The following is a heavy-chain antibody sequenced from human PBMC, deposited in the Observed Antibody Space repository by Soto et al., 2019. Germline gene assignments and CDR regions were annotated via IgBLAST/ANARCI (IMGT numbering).Heavy chain of an antibody. J-gene: IGHJ4*02. CDR3: ARDVAMPTGFGLAY. Sequence: QVQVVESGGNIVQPGTSLRLSCAASGFAFTNYGIHWVRQAPGKGLEWVAHISNDGSKKFYADSVKGRFTISRDNSENTVYLQMTSLRPDDTAVFYCARDVAMPTGFGLAYWGQGTLVTVSS. D-gene: IGHD3-16*01. CDR2: ISNDGSKK. V-gene: IGHV3-30*03. CDR1: GFAFTNYG.